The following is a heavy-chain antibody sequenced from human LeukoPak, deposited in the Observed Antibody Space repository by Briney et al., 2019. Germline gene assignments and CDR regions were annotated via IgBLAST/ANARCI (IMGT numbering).Heavy chain of an antibody. V-gene: IGHV1-8*02. Sequence: ASVKVSCKASGYTFTSYDINWVRQATGQGLEWMGWMNPNSGNTGYAQKFQGRVTMTKDTSTDTAYMELSSLRSEDTAVYYCATDLGILKEYSSSSGDYWGQGTLVTVSS. CDR3: ATDLGILKEYSSSSGDY. CDR1: GYTFTSYD. CDR2: MNPNSGNT. J-gene: IGHJ4*02. D-gene: IGHD6-6*01.